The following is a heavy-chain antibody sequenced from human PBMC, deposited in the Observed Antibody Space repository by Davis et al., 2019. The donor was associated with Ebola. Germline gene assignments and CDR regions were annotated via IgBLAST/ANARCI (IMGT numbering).Heavy chain of an antibody. Sequence: GGSLRLSCAASGFTFTNYVMSWLRQAPGKGLEWVSAISGSGGRTYYADSVKGRFSISRDNAKNSLYLQMNSLRAEDTAMYYCARGPYYYYYGMDVWGQGTMVTVSS. CDR3: ARGPYYYYYGMDV. V-gene: IGHV3-23*01. J-gene: IGHJ6*02. CDR2: ISGSGGRT. CDR1: GFTFTNYV.